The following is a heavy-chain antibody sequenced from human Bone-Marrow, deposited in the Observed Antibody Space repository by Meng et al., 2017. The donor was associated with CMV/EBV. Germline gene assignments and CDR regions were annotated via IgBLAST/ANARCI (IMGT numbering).Heavy chain of an antibody. V-gene: IGHV3-23*01. D-gene: IGHD3-10*01. CDR1: GFTVSSNY. CDR3: AKATETLLLWFGELLWGGMDV. J-gene: IGHJ6*02. Sequence: GESLKISCAASGFTVSSNYMRWVRQAPGKGLEWVSAISGSGGSTYYADSVKGRFTISRDNSKNTLYLQMNSLRAEDTAVYYCAKATETLLLWFGELLWGGMDVWGQGTTVTVSS. CDR2: ISGSGGST.